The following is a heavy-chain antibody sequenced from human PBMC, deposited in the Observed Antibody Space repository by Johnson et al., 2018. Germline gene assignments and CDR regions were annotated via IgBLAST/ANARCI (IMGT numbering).Heavy chain of an antibody. Sequence: VQLVESGGGLAQPGGSLRLSCAASGFTFSNYWMHWVRQAPGKGLVWVSRIKNDGSSTGYADSVKGRFTISRGNARNTLYLQMNSLGAEDTAVYYGASELSLGYWGRGTLVTVSS. V-gene: IGHV3-74*02. J-gene: IGHJ4*02. D-gene: IGHD1-26*01. CDR2: IKNDGSST. CDR1: GFTFSNYW. CDR3: ASELSLGY.